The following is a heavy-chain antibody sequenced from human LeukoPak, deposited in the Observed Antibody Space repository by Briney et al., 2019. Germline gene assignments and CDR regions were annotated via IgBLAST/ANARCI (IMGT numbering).Heavy chain of an antibody. CDR1: GGSVSSTDW. V-gene: IGHV4-4*02. J-gene: IGHJ4*02. D-gene: IGHD6-13*01. CDR2: IFHSGGT. CDR3: ARKRIAAFDY. Sequence: PSGTLTLTCAVSGGSVSSTDWWTWVRQPPGKGLEWIGEIFHSGGTNYNPSLKSRVTISVDTSKNQFSLKLSSVTAADTAVYYCARKRIAAFDYWGQGTLVTVSS.